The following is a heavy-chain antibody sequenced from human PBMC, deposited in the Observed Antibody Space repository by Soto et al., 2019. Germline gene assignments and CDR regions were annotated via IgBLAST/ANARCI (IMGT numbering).Heavy chain of an antibody. CDR1: GYTFTNNG. CDR2: ISGYNANT. Sequence: QVQLVQSGGEVRKPGASVKVSCKTSGYTFTNNGINWVRQAPGQGLEWMGWISGYNANTKYAQKFQGRVTLTTDTLTSTAFMELRSLRSDDPAVVYCARGRTHYHMDVWGPGTKVTVSS. CDR3: ARGRTHYHMDV. J-gene: IGHJ6*02. V-gene: IGHV1-18*04.